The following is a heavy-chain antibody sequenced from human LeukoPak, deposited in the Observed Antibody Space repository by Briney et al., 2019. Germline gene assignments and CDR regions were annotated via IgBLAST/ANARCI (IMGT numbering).Heavy chain of an antibody. CDR2: IYSGGTT. Sequence: GGSLRLSCAVSGLTVSNNYMSWVRQAPGRGREWVSVIYSGGTTYYADSVKGRFTISRDNSKNTLYLHMNSLRAEDTAVYYCARDRAPPTSWYFDYWGQGTLVTVSS. V-gene: IGHV3-66*01. CDR1: GLTVSNNY. D-gene: IGHD2-2*01. CDR3: ARDRAPPTSWYFDY. J-gene: IGHJ4*02.